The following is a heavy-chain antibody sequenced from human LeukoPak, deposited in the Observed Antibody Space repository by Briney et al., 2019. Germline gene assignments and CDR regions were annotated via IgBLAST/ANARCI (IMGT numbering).Heavy chain of an antibody. J-gene: IGHJ4*02. CDR2: TYYRSDWYS. CDR3: AREGSYFGY. Sequence: QTLSLTCAISGDRVSSNSAAWNWIRQSPSRGLEWLGRTYYRSDWYSDYAVSVKSRIAITPDTSRNQFSLQLNSVTPEDTAIYYCAREGSYFGYWGQGTLVTVSS. CDR1: GDRVSSNSAA. V-gene: IGHV6-1*01.